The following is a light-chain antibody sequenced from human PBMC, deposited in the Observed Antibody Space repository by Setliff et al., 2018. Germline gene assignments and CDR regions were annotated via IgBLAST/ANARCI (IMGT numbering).Light chain of an antibody. CDR3: QSYDSSLSGSDV. CDR2: GNS. Sequence: QSALTQPPSGSGAPGQRVTISCTGSSSNIGAGYDVHWYQQLPGTAPKLLIYGNSNRPSGVPDRFSGSKSGTSAPLSITGLQAEDEADYYGQSYDSSLSGSDVFGTGTKVTVL. V-gene: IGLV1-40*01. J-gene: IGLJ1*01. CDR1: SSNIGAGYD.